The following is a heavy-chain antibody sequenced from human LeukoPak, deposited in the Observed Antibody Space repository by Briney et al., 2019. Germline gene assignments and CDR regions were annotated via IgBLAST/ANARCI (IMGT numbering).Heavy chain of an antibody. D-gene: IGHD5-18*01. J-gene: IGHJ6*02. V-gene: IGHV4-34*01. Sequence: SETLSLTCAVYGGSFSGYYWSWIRQPPGKGLEWIGEINHSGSTNYNPSLKSRVTISVDTSKNQFSLKLSSVTAADTAVYYCARGTTNTAMVSYYYYGMDVWGQGTTVTVSS. CDR3: ARGTTNTAMVSYYYYGMDV. CDR2: INHSGST. CDR1: GGSFSGYY.